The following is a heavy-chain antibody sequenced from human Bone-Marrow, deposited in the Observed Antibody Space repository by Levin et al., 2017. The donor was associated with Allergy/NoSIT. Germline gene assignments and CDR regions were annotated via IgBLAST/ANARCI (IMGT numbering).Heavy chain of an antibody. V-gene: IGHV3-23*01. J-gene: IGHJ4*02. CDR2: ISGSGGST. D-gene: IGHD2-15*01. CDR1: GFTFSSYA. CDR3: AKVWGGIVVVVAATLDY. Sequence: GESLKISCAASGFTFSSYAMSWVRQAPGKGLEWVSAISGSGGSTYYADSVKGRFTISRDNSKNTLYLQMNSLRAEDTAVYYCAKVWGGIVVVVAATLDYWGQGTLVTVSS.